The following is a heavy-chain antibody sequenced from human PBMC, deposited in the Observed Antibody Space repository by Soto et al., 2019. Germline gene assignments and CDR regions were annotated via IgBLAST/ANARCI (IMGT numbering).Heavy chain of an antibody. CDR1: GYTLSDYY. CDR3: AREGGGIAAAGAGDDSFDI. J-gene: IGHJ3*02. Sequence: ASVKVSCKASGYTLSDYYLQWVRQAPGQGLERMGWINPNSGDTNYAQKFQGRVTLTRDTSINTAYMELTSLKLGDTAVYYCAREGGGIAAAGAGDDSFDIWGQGTMVTVSS. D-gene: IGHD6-13*01. CDR2: INPNSGDT. V-gene: IGHV1-2*02.